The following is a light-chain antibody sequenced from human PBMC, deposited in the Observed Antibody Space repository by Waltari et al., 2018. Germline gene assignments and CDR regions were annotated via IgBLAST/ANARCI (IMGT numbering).Light chain of an antibody. V-gene: IGLV1-47*01. J-gene: IGLJ3*02. Sequence: QSVLTQPPSASGTPGQRVTISCSGSNSNIGKYNVYWYQQVPGTAPKLLSYRNNQRPSGVPDRSSGSKSDTSASLAISGLRSDDEADYYCAAWDDSLYGVFGGGTKLTVL. CDR3: AAWDDSLYGV. CDR2: RNN. CDR1: NSNIGKYN.